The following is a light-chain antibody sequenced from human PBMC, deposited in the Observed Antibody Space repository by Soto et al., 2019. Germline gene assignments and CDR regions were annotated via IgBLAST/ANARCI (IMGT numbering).Light chain of an antibody. J-gene: IGKJ1*01. CDR2: KAS. Sequence: DIQMPQSPSTLSASVGDRVTITCLASRSISSRLAWYHQKPGKAPKLLIYKASSLESGVQSRFGVSGSGTEFTLTISSLQPNNFATYYCQQYNSYPWTFGRGTEVEVK. V-gene: IGKV1-5*03. CDR3: QQYNSYPWT. CDR1: RSISSR.